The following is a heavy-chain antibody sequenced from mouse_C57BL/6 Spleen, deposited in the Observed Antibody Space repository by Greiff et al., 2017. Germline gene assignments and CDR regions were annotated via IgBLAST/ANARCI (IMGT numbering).Heavy chain of an antibody. J-gene: IGHJ2*01. CDR3: ARQVASFDY. V-gene: IGHV1-80*01. D-gene: IGHD6-1*01. CDR1: GYAFSRYW. Sequence: QVQLQQSGAELVKPGASVKISCKASGYAFSRYWMNWVKQRPGKGLEWIGQIYPGDGDTNYNGKFKGKATLTADKSSSTAYMQLSSLTSEDSAVYFCARQVASFDYWGQGTTLTVSS. CDR2: IYPGDGDT.